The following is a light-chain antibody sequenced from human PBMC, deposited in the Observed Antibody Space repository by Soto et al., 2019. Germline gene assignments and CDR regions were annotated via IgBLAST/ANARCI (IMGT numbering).Light chain of an antibody. CDR3: SSYTTSNTRQIV. CDR1: SSDVGGYNY. CDR2: DVS. Sequence: QSVLTQPASVSGSPGQSITISCTGTSSDVGGYNYVSWYQQHPGKAPKFMIYDVSNRPSGVSNRFSGSKSGNTASLTIPVLQAEDEADYYCSSYTTSNTRQIVFGTGTKVTVL. V-gene: IGLV2-14*01. J-gene: IGLJ1*01.